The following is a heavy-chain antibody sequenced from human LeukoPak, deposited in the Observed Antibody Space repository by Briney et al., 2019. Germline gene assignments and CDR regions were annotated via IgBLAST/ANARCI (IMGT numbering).Heavy chain of an antibody. V-gene: IGHV4-39*01. J-gene: IGHJ4*02. CDR1: GGSISSSSYY. CDR2: MYYSGGT. Sequence: SESLSLTCSVSGGSISSSSYYWGWIRQPPGKGLDWFGSMYYSGGTYYHPTLKSRVTISVDTSKNQFSLMLSSVTASDTAVYYCARTTGGDSIAAAGMEPFDYWGQGTLVTVSS. CDR3: ARTTGGDSIAAAGMEPFDY. D-gene: IGHD6-13*01.